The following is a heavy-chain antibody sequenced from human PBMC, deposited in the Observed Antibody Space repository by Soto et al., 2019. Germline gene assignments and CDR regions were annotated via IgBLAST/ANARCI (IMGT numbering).Heavy chain of an antibody. CDR3: ARDLHREYSFDY. CDR1: GYTFTSYY. V-gene: IGHV1-46*01. Sequence: ASVKVSCKASGYTFTSYYMHWVRRAPGQGLEWMGIINPTTGSTNYAQKFLGRVTMTRDTSTSTVYMEVSSLNSEDTAVYYCARDLHREYSFDYWGQGTLVTVSS. CDR2: INPTTGST. J-gene: IGHJ4*02.